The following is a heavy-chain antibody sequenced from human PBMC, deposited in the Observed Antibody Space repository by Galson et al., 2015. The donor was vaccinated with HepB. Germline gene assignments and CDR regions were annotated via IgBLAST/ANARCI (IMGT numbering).Heavy chain of an antibody. CDR2: ISFNSGSI. J-gene: IGHJ2*01. CDR1: GFTFDDYA. CDR3: ANDTTLVVVPTGYFDL. Sequence: SLRLSCAASGFTFDDYAMHWVRQVPGKGLEWVSGISFNSGSIDYADSVEGRFTISRDNAKNSLYLQMNSLRPEDTALYHCANDTTLVVVPTGYFDLWGRGTLVTVST. D-gene: IGHD2-2*01. V-gene: IGHV3-9*01.